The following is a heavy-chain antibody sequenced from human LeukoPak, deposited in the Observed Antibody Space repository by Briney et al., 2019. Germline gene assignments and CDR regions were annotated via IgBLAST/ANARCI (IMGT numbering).Heavy chain of an antibody. CDR3: ASEETTNGGWTPNY. V-gene: IGHV3-48*01. CDR2: ISGSSSTI. Sequence: GGSLRLSCAASGFTVSSNYMSWVRQAPGKGLEWLSYISGSSSTIYYADSVKGRFTISRDNAKNSLYLQMNSLRAEDTAVYYCASEETTNGGWTPNYWGQGTLVTVSS. J-gene: IGHJ4*02. D-gene: IGHD6-19*01. CDR1: GFTVSSNY.